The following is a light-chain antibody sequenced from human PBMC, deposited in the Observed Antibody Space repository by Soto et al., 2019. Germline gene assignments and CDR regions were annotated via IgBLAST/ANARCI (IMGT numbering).Light chain of an antibody. Sequence: AIQMTQSPSSLSASVGDRVTITCRASLDIRHDLGWYQERPGQAPKLLIYAASNLQTGVPSRFSGSGSGTDFTLTISSLQPEDFATYYCLQDYNYPWTFGQGTKVEI. CDR3: LQDYNYPWT. CDR1: LDIRHD. V-gene: IGKV1-6*01. CDR2: AAS. J-gene: IGKJ1*01.